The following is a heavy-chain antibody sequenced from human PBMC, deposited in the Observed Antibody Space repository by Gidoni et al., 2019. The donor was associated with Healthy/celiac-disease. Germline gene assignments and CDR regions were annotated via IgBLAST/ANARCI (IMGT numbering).Heavy chain of an antibody. CDR1: GFTVSSNY. V-gene: IGHV3-53*01. CDR2: IYRGGST. J-gene: IGHJ5*02. D-gene: IGHD4-17*01. Sequence: EVQPVESGGGLIQPGGSLRLSCAASGFTVSSNYMSWVRQAPGKGLAWGSVIYRGGSTSYADSVKGRFTISRDNSKNTLYLQMNSLRAEDTAVYYCARGLRWQPGPWGQGTLVTVSS. CDR3: ARGLRWQPGP.